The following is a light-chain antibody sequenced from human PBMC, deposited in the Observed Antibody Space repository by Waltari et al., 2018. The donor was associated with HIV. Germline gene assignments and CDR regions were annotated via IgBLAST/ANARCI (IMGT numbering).Light chain of an antibody. V-gene: IGKV3-20*01. CDR1: QSVSSSY. Sequence: EIVLTQSPGTLSLSPGERATLSCRASQSVSSSYLGWYQHKVGQAPRLLIYAASIRATGIPDRFSGSGSGTDFTLTISRLEPEDFAVYYCQQYGSSPITFGQGTRLEIK. J-gene: IGKJ5*01. CDR3: QQYGSSPIT. CDR2: AAS.